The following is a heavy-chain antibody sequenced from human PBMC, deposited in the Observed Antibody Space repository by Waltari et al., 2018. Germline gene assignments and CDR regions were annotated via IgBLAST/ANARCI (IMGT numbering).Heavy chain of an antibody. Sequence: EVQLVESGGGLVQPGGSLRLSCAASGFPFSRYRLPSARQAPGKGLVWVSRINSDGSGTIYADSVKGRFTISRDNAKNTLYLQLNSLRVEDTAVYYCAREPSPDSSGYFYYYMDVWGKGTTVTVSS. CDR1: GFPFSRYR. CDR3: AREPSPDSSGYFYYYMDV. J-gene: IGHJ6*03. V-gene: IGHV3-74*01. D-gene: IGHD3-22*01. CDR2: INSDGSGT.